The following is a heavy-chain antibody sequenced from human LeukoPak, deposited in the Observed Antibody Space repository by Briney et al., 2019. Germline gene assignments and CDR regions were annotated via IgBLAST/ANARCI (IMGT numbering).Heavy chain of an antibody. CDR1: GFAFSSYA. Sequence: GGSLRLSCAASGFAFSSYAMHWVRQAPGKGLEWVAVISYDGSNKYYADSVKGRFTITRDNSKNTLYLQMNSLRAEDTAVYYCAKDLGSGSYHDYWGQGTLVTVSS. V-gene: IGHV3-30-3*01. CDR2: ISYDGSNK. D-gene: IGHD1-26*01. CDR3: AKDLGSGSYHDY. J-gene: IGHJ4*02.